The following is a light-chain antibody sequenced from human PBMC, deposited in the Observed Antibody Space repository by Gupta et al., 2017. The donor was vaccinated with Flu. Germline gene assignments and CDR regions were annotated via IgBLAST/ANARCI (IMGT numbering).Light chain of an antibody. Sequence: SVGDRVTITCRASQSVGTYLNWYHDKPGKAPTLLLSGVSTLQSGVPSRFSGSGSGTDFTLTINILQPEAFATYYCQQSSITPLTFGGGTNV. V-gene: IGKV1-39*01. CDR2: GVS. J-gene: IGKJ4*01. CDR3: QQSSITPLT. CDR1: QSVGTY.